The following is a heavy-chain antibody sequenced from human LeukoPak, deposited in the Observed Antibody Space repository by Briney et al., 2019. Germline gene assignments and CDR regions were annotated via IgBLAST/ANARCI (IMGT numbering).Heavy chain of an antibody. D-gene: IGHD3-16*01. CDR1: GFTCSSYA. V-gene: IGHV3-30*04. Sequence: GGSLRLSCAASGFTCSSYAMHWVRQAPGKGLEWVAVISYDGSNKYYADSVKGRFTISRDNSKNTLYLQMNSLRAEDTAVYFCARGGGLDVWGQGATVTVSS. CDR2: ISYDGSNK. CDR3: ARGGGLDV. J-gene: IGHJ6*02.